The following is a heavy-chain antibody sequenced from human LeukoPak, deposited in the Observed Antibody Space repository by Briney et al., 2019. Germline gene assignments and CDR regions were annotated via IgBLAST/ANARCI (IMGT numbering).Heavy chain of an antibody. D-gene: IGHD3-10*01. CDR2: IYPGDSDT. CDR3: ARQDGSGLYYFDY. J-gene: IGHJ4*02. Sequence: GESLKISCKGSGYSFNYWIGWVRQMPGKGLEWMGIIYPGDSDTRYSPSFQGQVTISADRSISTAYLQWSSLKASDSAMYYCARQDGSGLYYFDYWGQGTLVTVPS. V-gene: IGHV5-51*01. CDR1: GYSFNYW.